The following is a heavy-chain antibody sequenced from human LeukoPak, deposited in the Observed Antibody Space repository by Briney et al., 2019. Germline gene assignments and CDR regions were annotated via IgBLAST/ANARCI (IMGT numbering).Heavy chain of an antibody. CDR3: AREREIAAAGTFDY. Sequence: SVRVSCKASGGTFSSYAISWVRQAPGQGLEWMGGIIPIFGTANYAQKFQGRVTITADESTSTAYMELSSLRSEDTAVYYCAREREIAAAGTFDYWGQGTLVTVSS. CDR1: GGTFSSYA. CDR2: IIPIFGTA. V-gene: IGHV1-69*13. D-gene: IGHD6-13*01. J-gene: IGHJ4*02.